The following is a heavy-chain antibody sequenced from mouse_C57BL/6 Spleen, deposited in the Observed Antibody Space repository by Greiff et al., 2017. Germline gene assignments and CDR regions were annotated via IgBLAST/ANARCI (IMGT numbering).Heavy chain of an antibody. CDR1: GYAFSSYW. CDR2: IYPGDGDT. Sequence: VQLQQPGAELVKPGASVKISCKASGYAFSSYWMHWVKQRPGKGLEWIGQIYPGDGDTNYNGKFKGKATLTADKSSSTAYMQLSSQASEDSAVYFCARNDYDLKNYFDYWGQGTTLTVSS. D-gene: IGHD2-4*01. CDR3: ARNDYDLKNYFDY. J-gene: IGHJ2*01. V-gene: IGHV1-80*01.